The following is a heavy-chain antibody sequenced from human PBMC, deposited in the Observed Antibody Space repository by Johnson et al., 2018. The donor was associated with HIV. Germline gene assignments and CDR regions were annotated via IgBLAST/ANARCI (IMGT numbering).Heavy chain of an antibody. CDR2: IRYDGSNK. CDR1: GFTFSSYG. V-gene: IGHV3-30*02. CDR3: AKVFSSWPPDSRDAFDI. Sequence: QMLLVESGGGLVQPGGSLRLSCAASGFTFSSYGMHWVRQAPGKGLEWVAFIRYDGSNKYYADSVKGRFTISRDNSKNTLYLQMNSLRAEDTAVYYCAKVFSSWPPDSRDAFDIWGQGTMVIVSS. J-gene: IGHJ3*02. D-gene: IGHD3-22*01.